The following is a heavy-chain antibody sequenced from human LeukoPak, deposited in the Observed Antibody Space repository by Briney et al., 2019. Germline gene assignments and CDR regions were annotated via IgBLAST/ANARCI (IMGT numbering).Heavy chain of an antibody. CDR3: ARGVVRFLEWSFDY. CDR2: IYSSGTT. D-gene: IGHD3-3*01. CDR1: GGSVNGYY. Sequence: SETLSLTCSVSGGSVNGYYWSWIRQPAGKGLEWIGRIYSSGTTGYNPSLKSRVTMSVATSKNQFSLKLKSVTAADTAMYYCARGVVRFLEWSFDYWGQGTQVTVSS. V-gene: IGHV4-4*07. J-gene: IGHJ4*02.